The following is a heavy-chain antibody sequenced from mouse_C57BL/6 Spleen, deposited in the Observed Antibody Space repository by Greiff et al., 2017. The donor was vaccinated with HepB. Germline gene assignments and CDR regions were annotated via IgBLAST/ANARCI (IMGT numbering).Heavy chain of an antibody. CDR2: ISDGGSYT. CDR1: GFTFSSYA. Sequence: EVHLVESGGGLVKPGGSLKLSCAASGFTFSSYAMSWVRQTPEKRLEWVATISDGGSYTYYPDNVKGRFTISRDNAKNNLYLQMSHLKSEDTAMYYCARHSNVNYFDDWGQGTTLT. J-gene: IGHJ2*01. CDR3: ARHSNVNYFDD. V-gene: IGHV5-4*01. D-gene: IGHD2-5*01.